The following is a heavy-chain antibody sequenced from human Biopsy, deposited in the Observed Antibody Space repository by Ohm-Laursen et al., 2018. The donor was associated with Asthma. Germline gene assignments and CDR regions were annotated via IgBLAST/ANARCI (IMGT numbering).Heavy chain of an antibody. D-gene: IGHD2-21*01. CDR3: ARAGESDLVGGLDV. CDR2: IAWDGINS. J-gene: IGHJ6*02. CDR1: GFTFSTYG. Sequence: SLRLSCAASGFTFSTYGMHWVRQAPGKGLEWVAFIAWDGINSYYADSVKGRFTISRDNSRNTLYLQKNSLRADDTAVYYCARAGESDLVGGLDVWGQGNTVIVS. V-gene: IGHV3-30*03.